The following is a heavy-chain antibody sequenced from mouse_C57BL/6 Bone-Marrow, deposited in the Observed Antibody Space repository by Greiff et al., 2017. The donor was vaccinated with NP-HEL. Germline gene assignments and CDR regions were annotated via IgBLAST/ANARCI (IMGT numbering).Heavy chain of an antibody. V-gene: IGHV1-19*01. D-gene: IGHD4-1*01. CDR1: GYTFTDYY. Sequence: EVQLQQSGPVLVKPGASVKMSCKASGYTFTDYYMNWVKQSHGKSLEWIGVINPYNGGTSYNQKFKGKATLTVDKSSSTAYMELNSLTSEDSAVYYCARGKLAYYFDYWGQGTTLTVSS. CDR3: ARGKLAYYFDY. J-gene: IGHJ2*01. CDR2: INPYNGGT.